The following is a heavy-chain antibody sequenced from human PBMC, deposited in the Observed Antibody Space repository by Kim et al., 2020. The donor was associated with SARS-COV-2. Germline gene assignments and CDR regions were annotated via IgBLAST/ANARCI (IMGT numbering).Heavy chain of an antibody. Sequence: SETLSLTCTVSGGSISSSSYYWGWIRQPPGKGLEWIGSIYYSGSTYYNPSLKSRVTISVDTSKNQFSLKLSSVTAADTAVYYCARLDGGYSYYYYYYGMDVWGQGTTVTVSS. CDR2: IYYSGST. V-gene: IGHV4-39*01. D-gene: IGHD5-12*01. CDR1: GGSISSSSYY. CDR3: ARLDGGYSYYYYYYGMDV. J-gene: IGHJ6*02.